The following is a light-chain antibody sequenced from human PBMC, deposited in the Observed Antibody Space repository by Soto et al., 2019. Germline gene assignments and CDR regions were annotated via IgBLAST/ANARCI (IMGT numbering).Light chain of an antibody. CDR2: WAS. J-gene: IGKJ3*01. V-gene: IGKV4-1*01. CDR1: QRVLYNSNNKNY. Sequence: DIVMTQSPDSLAVSLGERATINCKPSQRVLYNSNNKNYLAWYQQKPGQPPKLLIYWASTRESVVPDRFSGSGSGTDFTLTISSLQAEDVAVYYCQQYYSPPPTFGTGTKVDI. CDR3: QQYYSPPPT.